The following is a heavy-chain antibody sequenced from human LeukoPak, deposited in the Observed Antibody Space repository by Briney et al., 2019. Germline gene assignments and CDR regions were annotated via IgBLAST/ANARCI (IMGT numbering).Heavy chain of an antibody. CDR3: AKDYYDSSGRWFDP. D-gene: IGHD3-22*01. J-gene: IGHJ5*02. CDR1: GFTFSSYA. V-gene: IGHV3-23*01. CDR2: ISGSGGST. Sequence: GGSLRLSCAASGFTFSSYAVSWVRQAPGKGLEWVSAISGSGGSTYYADSVKGRFTISRDNSKNTLYLQMNSLRAEDTAVYYCAKDYYDSSGRWFDPWGQGTLVTVSS.